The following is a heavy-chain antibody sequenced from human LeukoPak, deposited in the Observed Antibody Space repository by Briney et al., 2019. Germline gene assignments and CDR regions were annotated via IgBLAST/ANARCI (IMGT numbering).Heavy chain of an antibody. Sequence: PGGSLRLSCETSGFTFSNYPMSSVRHAPGKGLEWGSGISPTGASISYADFVKGRFTISRDKSTSTLYLQMSGLSAEDTAVYYCARVATMIDLAPDYWGQGALVTVSS. CDR2: ISPTGASI. CDR3: ARVATMIDLAPDY. CDR1: GFTFSNYP. J-gene: IGHJ4*02. V-gene: IGHV3-23*01. D-gene: IGHD5-24*01.